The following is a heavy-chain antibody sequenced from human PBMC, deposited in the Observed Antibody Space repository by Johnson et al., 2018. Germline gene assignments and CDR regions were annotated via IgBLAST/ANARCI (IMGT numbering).Heavy chain of an antibody. CDR3: ATLRGRLDYYYYYMDV. CDR1: GLTVSNNY. J-gene: IGHJ6*03. V-gene: IGHV3-66*02. D-gene: IGHD6-19*01. Sequence: EVQLVESGGGLVQPGGSLRLSCAASGLTVSNNYMSWVRQAPGTGLEWVSVIYSGGSTYYADSVKGRFTISRDDSTNTLYLQMNSLRTEDTAVYYCATLRGRLDYYYYYMDVWGKGTTVTVSS. CDR2: IYSGGST.